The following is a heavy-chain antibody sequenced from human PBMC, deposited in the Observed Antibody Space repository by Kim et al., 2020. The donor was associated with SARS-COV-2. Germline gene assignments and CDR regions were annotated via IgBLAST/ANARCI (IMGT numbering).Heavy chain of an antibody. CDR1: GFTFSSYW. J-gene: IGHJ6*02. V-gene: IGHV3-74*01. Sequence: GGSLRLSCAASGFTFSSYWMHWVRQAPGKGLVWVSRINSDGSSTSYADSVKGRFTISRDNAKNTLYLQMNSLRAEDTAVYYCARGAVGGGYSSSWYSSYYYGMDVWGQGTTVTVSS. CDR3: ARGAVGGGYSSSWYSSYYYGMDV. D-gene: IGHD6-13*01. CDR2: INSDGSST.